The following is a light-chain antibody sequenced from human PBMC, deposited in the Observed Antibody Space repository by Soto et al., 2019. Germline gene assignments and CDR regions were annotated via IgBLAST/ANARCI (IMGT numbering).Light chain of an antibody. CDR2: GAS. CDR1: QSIASSY. CDR3: QFYGDPSKT. Sequence: EIVLTQSPGTLSLSPGKRATLSCRASQSIASSYLAWYQQKPGQAPRLLIFGASNRATGIPDRFSGGGSGTDFTLTISRLEPEDFAVYYCQFYGDPSKTFGQGTKVDIK. V-gene: IGKV3-20*01. J-gene: IGKJ1*01.